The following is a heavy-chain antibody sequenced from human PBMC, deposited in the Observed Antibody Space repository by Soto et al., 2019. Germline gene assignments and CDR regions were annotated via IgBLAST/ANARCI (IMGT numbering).Heavy chain of an antibody. CDR1: GFIFSNHA. Sequence: PGGSLRLSCAASGFIFSNHAMSWVRQVPGKGLEWVSGISAGGNRIYYADSVRGRFTMSRDNSKNMLYLQMNSLRAEDTAVYFCAKRQGIGAAAKNFDFWGQGALVTVSS. CDR2: ISAGGNRI. CDR3: AKRQGIGAAAKNFDF. D-gene: IGHD6-13*01. J-gene: IGHJ4*02. V-gene: IGHV3-23*01.